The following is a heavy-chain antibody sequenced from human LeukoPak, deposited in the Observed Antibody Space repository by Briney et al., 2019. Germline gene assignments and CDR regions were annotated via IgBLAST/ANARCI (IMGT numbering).Heavy chain of an antibody. J-gene: IGHJ3*02. CDR3: ARDLGRYYYDSSGYYHADAFDI. D-gene: IGHD3-22*01. Sequence: SETLSLTCTVSGGSISSYYWSWIRQPAGKGLEWIGRIYTSGSTNYNPSLKSRVTMSVDTSKNQFSLKLSSVTAADTAVYYCARDLGRYYYDSSGYYHADAFDIWGQGTMVTVSS. V-gene: IGHV4-4*07. CDR1: GGSISSYY. CDR2: IYTSGST.